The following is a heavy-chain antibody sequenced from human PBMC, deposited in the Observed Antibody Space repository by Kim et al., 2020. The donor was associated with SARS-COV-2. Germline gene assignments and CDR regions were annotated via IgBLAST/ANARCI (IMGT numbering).Heavy chain of an antibody. CDR1: GFTFSSYA. D-gene: IGHD3-10*01. J-gene: IGHJ4*01. CDR2: ISYDGSNK. CDR3: ARGLRYYGSGRYYENFD. V-gene: IGHV3-30*04. Sequence: GWSLRLSCAASGFTFSSYAMHWVRQAPGKGLEWVAVISYDGSNKYYADSVKGRFTISRDNSKNTLYLQMNSLRAEDTAVYYCARGLRYYGSGRYYENFD.